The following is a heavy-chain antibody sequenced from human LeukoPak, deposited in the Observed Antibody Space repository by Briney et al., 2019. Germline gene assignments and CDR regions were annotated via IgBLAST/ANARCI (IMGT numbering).Heavy chain of an antibody. CDR3: AAALVGELPRT. V-gene: IGHV1-58*01. Sequence: TSVKVSCKASGFTLTSSAVQWVRQARGQRLEWIGWIVVGSGNTNYAQKFQERVTITRDMSTSTAYKELSSLRSEDTAVYYCAAALVGELPRTWGQGTLVTVSS. D-gene: IGHD1-26*01. CDR1: GFTLTSSA. CDR2: IVVGSGNT. J-gene: IGHJ5*02.